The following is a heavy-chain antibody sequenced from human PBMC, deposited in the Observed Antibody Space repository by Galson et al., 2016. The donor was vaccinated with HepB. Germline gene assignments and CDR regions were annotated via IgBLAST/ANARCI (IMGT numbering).Heavy chain of an antibody. Sequence: SLRLSCAASGFAVSTNYLTWIRQAPGKGLEWVSTIYRSADTYYADSVKGRFIISRDNSKNTVFLQMNSLRAEDTAMYFCARSTADVLTSGFHLDYWGQGTLVTVSS. CDR1: GFAVSTNY. J-gene: IGHJ4*02. V-gene: IGHV3-53*01. CDR2: IYRSADT. CDR3: ARSTADVLTSGFHLDY. D-gene: IGHD3-16*01.